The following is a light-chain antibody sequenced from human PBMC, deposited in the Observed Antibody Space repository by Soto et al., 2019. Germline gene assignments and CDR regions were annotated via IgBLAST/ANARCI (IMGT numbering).Light chain of an antibody. J-gene: IGKJ2*01. CDR3: QQGHSTPYT. V-gene: IGKV1-39*01. Sequence: DIQMTQSPSSLSASVGDRVTITCRASQNIRNYLNWYQQKPGDAPKLLIYAASTLQGAVPSRLSGSGSGTACPLTISSLQPEDFATYHCQQGHSTPYTFGQGPRVEI. CDR2: AAS. CDR1: QNIRNY.